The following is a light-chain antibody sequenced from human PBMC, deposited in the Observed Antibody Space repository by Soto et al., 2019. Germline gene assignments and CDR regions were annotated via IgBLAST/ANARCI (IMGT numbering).Light chain of an antibody. Sequence: QSALTQPPSASGAPGQSVTISCTGTSSDVGAYKDVSWYQQYPGKAPTLMIYEVTKRPSGVPDRVSGSKSGNTASLTVSGLQAEYEADYYCTAYVGNDIWVFGGGTKLTVL. V-gene: IGLV2-8*01. J-gene: IGLJ3*02. CDR3: TAYVGNDIWV. CDR2: EVT. CDR1: SSDVGAYKD.